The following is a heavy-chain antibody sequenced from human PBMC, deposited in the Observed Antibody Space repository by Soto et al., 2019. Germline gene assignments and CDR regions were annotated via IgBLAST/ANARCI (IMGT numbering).Heavy chain of an antibody. CDR1: GFTFSIYA. D-gene: IGHD5-18*01. CDR3: AKDALAMATADTVDY. Sequence: EVQLLESGGGLAQPGGSLRLSCAASGFTFSIYAMSWVRQSPGKGLEWVSGISGSGDSTYYTDSVKGRFTISRDNSKNTLYLQMNSLSAEDTAVYYCAKDALAMATADTVDYWGQGTLLTVSS. J-gene: IGHJ4*02. V-gene: IGHV3-23*01. CDR2: ISGSGDST.